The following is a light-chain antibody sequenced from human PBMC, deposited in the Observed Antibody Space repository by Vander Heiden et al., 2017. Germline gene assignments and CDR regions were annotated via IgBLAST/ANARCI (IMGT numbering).Light chain of an antibody. J-gene: IGLJ3*02. Sequence: QSVLTQPPSAPKAPGQRVTISCSGSSSNIGSNTVTWYQQLPGTAPQLLIYANQQRPSGVPDRFSGSKSGTSASLAISGLQSEDEVDYYCAAWDDSLNGHWVFGGGTKLTVL. CDR1: SSNIGSNT. CDR2: ANQ. CDR3: AAWDDSLNGHWV. V-gene: IGLV1-44*01.